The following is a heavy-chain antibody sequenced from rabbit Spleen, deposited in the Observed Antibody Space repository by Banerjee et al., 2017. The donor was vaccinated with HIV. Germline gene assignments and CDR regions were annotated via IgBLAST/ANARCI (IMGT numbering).Heavy chain of an antibody. J-gene: IGHJ6*01. V-gene: IGHV1S45*01. CDR2: IDVGSSGFT. CDR1: GIDFSSYYY. CDR3: ARDTSSSFSSYGMDL. Sequence: QEQLEESGGGLVKPGGTLTLTCKASGIDFSSYYYMCWVRQAPGKGLEWIACIDVGSSGFTYFATWAKGRFTISKTSSTTVTLQMTRLTAADTATYFCARDTSSSFSSYGMDLWGQGTLVTVS. D-gene: IGHD1-1*01.